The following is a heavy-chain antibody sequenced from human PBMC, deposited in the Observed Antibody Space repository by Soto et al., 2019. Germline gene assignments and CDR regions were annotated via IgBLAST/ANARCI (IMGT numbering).Heavy chain of an antibody. J-gene: IGHJ4*02. CDR1: GFTFSNSA. Sequence: EVQLLESGGGVAQPGGSLRLSCAASGFTFSNSAMSWVRQAPGKGLEWVSTISGGSGDTSYADPVKGRFIVSRDDSRTTLYLQMNRPRVEDTALYYCARGDSTFDYWGQGRPVIVSS. CDR2: ISGGSGDT. CDR3: ARGDSTFDY. D-gene: IGHD4-4*01. V-gene: IGHV3-23*01.